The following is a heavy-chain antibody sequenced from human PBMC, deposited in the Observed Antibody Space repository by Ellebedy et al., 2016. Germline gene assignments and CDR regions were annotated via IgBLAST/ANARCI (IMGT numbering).Heavy chain of an antibody. D-gene: IGHD3-22*01. CDR2: IWYDGSNK. J-gene: IGHJ4*02. CDR3: ARERVKYYYDSLDY. V-gene: IGHV3-33*01. CDR1: GFTFSSYG. Sequence: GGSLRLSCAASGFTFSSYGMHWVRQAPGKGLEWVAVIWYDGSNKYYADSVKGRFTISRDNSKNTLYLQMNSLRAEDTAVYYCARERVKYYYDSLDYWGQGTLVTVSS.